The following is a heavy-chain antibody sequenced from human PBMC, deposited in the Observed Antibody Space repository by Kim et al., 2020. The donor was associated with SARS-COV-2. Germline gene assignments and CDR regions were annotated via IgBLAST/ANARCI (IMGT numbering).Heavy chain of an antibody. CDR1: GGSISSSSYY. V-gene: IGHV4-39*01. CDR2: IYYSGST. CDR3: ARLAGFAAAGLSGGIGWKYDY. J-gene: IGHJ4*02. D-gene: IGHD6-13*01. Sequence: SETLSLTCTVSGGSISSSSYYWGWIRQPPGKGLEWIGSIYYSGSTYYNPSLKSRVTISVDTSKNQFSLKLSSVTAADTAVYYCARLAGFAAAGLSGGIGWKYDYWGQGTLVTVSS.